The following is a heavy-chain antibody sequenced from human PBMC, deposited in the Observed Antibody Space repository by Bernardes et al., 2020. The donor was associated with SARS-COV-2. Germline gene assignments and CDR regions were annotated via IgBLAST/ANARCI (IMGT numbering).Heavy chain of an antibody. D-gene: IGHD1-26*01. CDR3: TTDFKWELGYYYYGMDV. J-gene: IGHJ6*02. V-gene: IGHV3-15*01. Sequence: GGSLRLSCAASGFTFSNAWMSWARQAPGKGQEWVGRIKSKTDGGTTDYAAPVKGRFTISRDDSKNTLYLQMNSLKTEDTAVYYCTTDFKWELGYYYYGMDVWGQGTTVTVAS. CDR1: GFTFSNAW. CDR2: IKSKTDGGTT.